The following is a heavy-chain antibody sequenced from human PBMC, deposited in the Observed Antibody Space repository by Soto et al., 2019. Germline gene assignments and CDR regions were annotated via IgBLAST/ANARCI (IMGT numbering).Heavy chain of an antibody. CDR3: ARADYYGDPGSY. CDR1: GFTFSTSW. CDR2: IKEDGSEK. V-gene: IGHV3-7*01. Sequence: GGSLRLSCAASGFTFSTSWMSWVRQAPGKGLEWVANIKEDGSEKYYVDSVKGRFTISRDHAKDSLYLQMNSLGADDTAVYYCARADYYGDPGSYWGQGTLVTVSS. D-gene: IGHD3-10*01. J-gene: IGHJ4*02.